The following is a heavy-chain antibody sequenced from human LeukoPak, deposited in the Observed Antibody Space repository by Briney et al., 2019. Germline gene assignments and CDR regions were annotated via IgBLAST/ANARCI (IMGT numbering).Heavy chain of an antibody. CDR2: IYYIGST. CDR1: GGSISSGGY. CDR3: ARHGSYSLAF. D-gene: IGHD1-26*01. V-gene: IGHV4-4*02. J-gene: IGHJ4*02. Sequence: PSETLSLTCAVSGGSISSGGYWSWLRQPPGKGLEWIGQIYYIGSTNYNPSLESRVIMSLDKSTNQLSLRFNSATAADTAVYYCARHGSYSLAFWGQGALVTVSS.